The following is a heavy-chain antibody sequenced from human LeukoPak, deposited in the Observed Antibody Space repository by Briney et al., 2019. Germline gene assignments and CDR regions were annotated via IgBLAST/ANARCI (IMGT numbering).Heavy chain of an antibody. CDR2: ISHSGST. CDR3: ARHELLWFGELYL. D-gene: IGHD3-10*01. J-gene: IGHJ4*02. CDR1: GGSISSYY. V-gene: IGHV4-34*01. Sequence: SETLSLTCTVSGGSISSYYWSWIRQPPGKGLEWIGEISHSGSTNYNPSLKGRVTISVDTSKNQFSLKLSSVTAADTAVYYCARHELLWFGELYLWGQGTLVTVSS.